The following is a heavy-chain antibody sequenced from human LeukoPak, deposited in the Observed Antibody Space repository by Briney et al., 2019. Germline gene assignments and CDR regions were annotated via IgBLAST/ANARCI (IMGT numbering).Heavy chain of an antibody. D-gene: IGHD3-10*01. CDR1: GFTFSSYA. V-gene: IGHV3-23*01. CDR3: ASVSKSMVRGVRGLRLNY. J-gene: IGHJ4*02. Sequence: GGSLRLSCAASGFTFSSYAMTWVRQAPGKGLEWVSALSGSGGGTYYADSVKGRFTISRDNSKNTLYLQMNSLRAEDTAVYYCASVSKSMVRGVRGLRLNYWGQGTLVTVSS. CDR2: LSGSGGGT.